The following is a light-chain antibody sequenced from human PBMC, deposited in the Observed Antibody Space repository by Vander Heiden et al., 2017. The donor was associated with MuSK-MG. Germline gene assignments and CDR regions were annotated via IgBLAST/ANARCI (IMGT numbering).Light chain of an antibody. CDR2: QDY. CDR3: ETWDYNHL. CDR1: SSSIGSNP. J-gene: IGLJ1*01. Sequence: QSLLTQPPSVSAAPGQKVTISCSGSSSSIGSNPVSWYQQLPGTAPKLLIYQDYKRPSGIPDRFSGSRSGTSATLDITGLQTGDEADYYCETWDYNHLFGPGTRVTVL. V-gene: IGLV1-51*02.